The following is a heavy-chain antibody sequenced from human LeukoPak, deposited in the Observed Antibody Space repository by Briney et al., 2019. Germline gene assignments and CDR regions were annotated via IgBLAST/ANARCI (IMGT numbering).Heavy chain of an antibody. CDR2: INPSGGST. Sequence: ASVKVSCKASGYTFTSYYIHWVRQAPGQGLEWMGIINPSGGSTSYAQKLQGRVTMTTDTSTSTAYMELRSLRSDDTAVYYCARCVHLLEGFDPWGQGTLVTVSS. V-gene: IGHV1-46*01. CDR1: GYTFTSYY. CDR3: ARCVHLLEGFDP. J-gene: IGHJ5*02.